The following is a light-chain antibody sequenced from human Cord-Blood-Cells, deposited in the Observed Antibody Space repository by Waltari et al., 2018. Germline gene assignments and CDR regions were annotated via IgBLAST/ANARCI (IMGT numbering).Light chain of an antibody. V-gene: IGKV1-39*01. CDR3: QQGYSTPFT. J-gene: IGKJ3*01. CDR1: QSMSSN. Sequence: DIQMTKSPSSLSESGGDRDTITGRASQSMSSNLNWYQQKPGKAPKLLIYAASSLQSRVPSTFSGSGSGTDVTLTISCLQPEAFSTYYCQQGYSTPFTFGPGTKVDIK. CDR2: AAS.